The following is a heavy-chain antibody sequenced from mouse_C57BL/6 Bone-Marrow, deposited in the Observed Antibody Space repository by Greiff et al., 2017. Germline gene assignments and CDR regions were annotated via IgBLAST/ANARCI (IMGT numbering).Heavy chain of an antibody. V-gene: IGHV1-64*01. J-gene: IGHJ2*01. CDR2: IHPNSGST. Sequence: VQLQQPGAELVKPGASVKLSCKASGYTFTSYWMHWVKQRPGQGLEWIGMIHPNSGSTKYNEKFTSKATLTVDKSSSTAYMRLSSLTSEDSAVYYSARRALNDFDYGGQGNTLTVSS. D-gene: IGHD1-3*01. CDR1: GYTFTSYW. CDR3: ARRALNDFDY.